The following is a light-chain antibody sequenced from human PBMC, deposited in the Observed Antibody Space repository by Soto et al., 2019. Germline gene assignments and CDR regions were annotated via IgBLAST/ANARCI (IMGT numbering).Light chain of an antibody. CDR2: LEGSGSY. J-gene: IGLJ2*01. CDR1: SGHSSYI. V-gene: IGLV4-60*03. Sequence: QAVVTQSSSASASLGSSVKLTCTLSSGHSSYIIAWHQQQPGKAPRYLMKLEGSGSYNKGSGVPDRFSGSSSGADRYLTISNIQSEDEADYYCEIWDSNTQGVFGGGTKLTVL. CDR3: EIWDSNTQGV.